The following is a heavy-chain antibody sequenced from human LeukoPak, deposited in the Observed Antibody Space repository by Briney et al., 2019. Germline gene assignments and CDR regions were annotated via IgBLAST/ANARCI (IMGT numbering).Heavy chain of an antibody. V-gene: IGHV1-46*01. CDR2: INPSGGST. CDR1: GYTFTSYY. D-gene: IGHD3-9*01. CDR3: ARVLTGYKVREYDAFDI. J-gene: IGHJ3*02. Sequence: GASVKVSCKASGYTFTSYYMHWVRQAPGQGLEWMGLINPSGGSTSYAQKFQGRVTMTRDTSTSTVYMELSSLRSEDTAVYYCARVLTGYKVREYDAFDIWGQGTMVTVSS.